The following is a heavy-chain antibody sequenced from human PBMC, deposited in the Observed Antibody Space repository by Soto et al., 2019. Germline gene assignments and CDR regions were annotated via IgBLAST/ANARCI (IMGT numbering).Heavy chain of an antibody. J-gene: IGHJ6*02. CDR3: ATDYGDDYYYYGMDV. CDR1: GGSISSYD. V-gene: IGHV4-59*01. Sequence: SETLSLTYTVSGGSISSYDWSWIRQPTGKGLEWIGYIYYSGSTNYNPSLKSRVTISVDTSKHQFSLKLSSVTAADTAVYYCATDYGDDYYYYGMDVWGQGTTVTVSS. CDR2: IYYSGST. D-gene: IGHD4-17*01.